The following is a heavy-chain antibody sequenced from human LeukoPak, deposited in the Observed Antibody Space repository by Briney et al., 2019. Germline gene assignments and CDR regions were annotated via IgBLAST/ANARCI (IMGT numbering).Heavy chain of an antibody. Sequence: GGSLRLSCAASGFTFSSYWMSWVRQAPGKGLEWVANIKQDGSEKYYVDSVKGRFTISRDNAKNSLYLQMNSLRAEDTAVYYCARVRYYGSHYYFDYWGQGTLVTVSS. CDR3: ARVRYYGSHYYFDY. D-gene: IGHD3-10*01. J-gene: IGHJ4*02. V-gene: IGHV3-7*01. CDR1: GFTFSSYW. CDR2: IKQDGSEK.